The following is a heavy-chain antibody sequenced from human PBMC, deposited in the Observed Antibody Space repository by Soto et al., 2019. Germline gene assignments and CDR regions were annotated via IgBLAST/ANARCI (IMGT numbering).Heavy chain of an antibody. J-gene: IGHJ4*02. Sequence: PGGSLRLSCAASGFIFKSYAMHWVRQAPGKGLEWLAVISFDGTNINYADSVKGRFTISRDNAKNTVYLQMNGLRAEDTAVYYCAREVGRGSGSYYLDYWGQETLVTVSS. CDR1: GFIFKSYA. CDR2: ISFDGTNI. D-gene: IGHD3-16*01. V-gene: IGHV3-30-3*01. CDR3: AREVGRGSGSYYLDY.